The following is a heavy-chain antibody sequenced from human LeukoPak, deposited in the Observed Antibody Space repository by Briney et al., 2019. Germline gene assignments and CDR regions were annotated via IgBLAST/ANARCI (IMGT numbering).Heavy chain of an antibody. CDR1: GGSISSGDYY. D-gene: IGHD3-22*01. Sequence: SETLSLTCTVSGGSISSGDYYWSWIRQPPGKGLEWIGYIYYSGSTYYNPSLKSRVTISVDTSKNQFSLKLSSVTAADTAVYSCARELISYGTYYYDSSGLNYRGQGTLVTVSS. CDR2: IYYSGST. J-gene: IGHJ4*02. V-gene: IGHV4-30-4*08. CDR3: ARELISYGTYYYDSSGLNY.